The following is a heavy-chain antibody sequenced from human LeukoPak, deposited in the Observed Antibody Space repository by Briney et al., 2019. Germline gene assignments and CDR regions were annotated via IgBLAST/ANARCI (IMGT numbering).Heavy chain of an antibody. J-gene: IGHJ4*02. CDR2: IIPILDMP. V-gene: IGHV1-69*04. CDR3: ARAYSKGFVSSWDY. CDR1: GDIFSSYG. Sequence: ASVKVSCKASGASGDIFSSYGFSWVRQAPGQGLEWMGRIIPILDMPTYTQKFKGRVTFTADKSTSTVYMEVSSLTSEDTAVYYCARAYSKGFVSSWDYWGQGTLVTVSS. D-gene: IGHD6-13*01.